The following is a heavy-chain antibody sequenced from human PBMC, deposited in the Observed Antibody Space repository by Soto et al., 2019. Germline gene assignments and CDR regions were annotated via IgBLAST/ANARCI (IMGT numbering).Heavy chain of an antibody. Sequence: ASVKVSCKASGYTFTSYGISWVRQAPGQGLEWMGRISAYNGNTNYAQKLQGRVTMTTDTSTSTAYMELRSLRSDDTAVYYCARDYDYVWGSYRDYYYYGMDVWGQGTTVTVSS. CDR2: ISAYNGNT. CDR3: ARDYDYVWGSYRDYYYYGMDV. V-gene: IGHV1-18*01. CDR1: GYTFTSYG. J-gene: IGHJ6*02. D-gene: IGHD3-16*02.